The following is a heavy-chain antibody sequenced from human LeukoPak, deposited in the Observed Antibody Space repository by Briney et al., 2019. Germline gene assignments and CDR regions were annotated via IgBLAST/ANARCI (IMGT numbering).Heavy chain of an antibody. CDR1: GYTFTSYD. CDR3: ARGVRWLRSSDY. Sequence: ASVKVSCKASGYTFTSYDINWVRQATGQGLERMGWMNPNSGNTGYAQKFQGRVTMTRNTSISTAYMELSSLRSEDTAVYYCARGVRWLRSSDYWGQGTLVTVSS. V-gene: IGHV1-8*01. CDR2: MNPNSGNT. D-gene: IGHD5-12*01. J-gene: IGHJ4*02.